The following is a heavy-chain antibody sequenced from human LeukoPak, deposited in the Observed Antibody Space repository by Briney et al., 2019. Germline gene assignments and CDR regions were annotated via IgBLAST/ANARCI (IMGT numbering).Heavy chain of an antibody. CDR2: ISYDGRNK. D-gene: IGHD2/OR15-2a*01. Sequence: GGSLRLSSAASEFTFSSYALHWVRQAPGKGLEWVAVISYDGRNKFYADSVKGRFTISRDNSKTTLYLQMNSLRAEDTAVYYCARAKIEFDYYYGMDVWGQGTTVTVSS. CDR1: EFTFSSYA. V-gene: IGHV3-30*04. CDR3: ARAKIEFDYYYGMDV. J-gene: IGHJ6*02.